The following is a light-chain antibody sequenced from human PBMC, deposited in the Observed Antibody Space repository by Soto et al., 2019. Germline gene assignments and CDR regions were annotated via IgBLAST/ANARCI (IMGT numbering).Light chain of an antibody. CDR3: CSYKSSSTLHV. CDR2: DVT. J-gene: IGLJ1*01. V-gene: IGLV2-14*03. Sequence: QSVLAQPASVSGSPGQSITISCTGTSSDIGAYNHVSWYQQHPGKAPKLIIYDVTNRPAGISSRFSASKSGNTASLTISVLQAEDEADYYCCSYKSSSTLHVFGTGTKVTVL. CDR1: SSDIGAYNH.